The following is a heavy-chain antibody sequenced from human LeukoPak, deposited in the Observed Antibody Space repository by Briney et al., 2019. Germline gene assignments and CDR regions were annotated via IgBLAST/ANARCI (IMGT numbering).Heavy chain of an antibody. J-gene: IGHJ3*02. Sequence: GGSLRLSCAASGPTFNTYWMSWVRQAPGKGLEWVANINEDGREKYYVGSVKGRFTISRDNAKNSLYLQMNSLRAEDTAVYHCAIRQRTSGRYGNAFDIWGRGTMVTVSS. CDR1: GPTFNTYW. CDR2: INEDGREK. V-gene: IGHV3-7*01. D-gene: IGHD6-19*01. CDR3: AIRQRTSGRYGNAFDI.